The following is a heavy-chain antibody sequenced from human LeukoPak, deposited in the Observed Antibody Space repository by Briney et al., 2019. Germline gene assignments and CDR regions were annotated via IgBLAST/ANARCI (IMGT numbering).Heavy chain of an antibody. Sequence: SETLSLTCTVSGGSISSSSYYWSWIRQPPGKGLEWIGYIYYSGSTNYNPSLKSRVTISVDTSKNQFSLKLSSVTAADTAVYYCASSNYYDSSGYFDYWGQGTLVTVSS. D-gene: IGHD3-22*01. CDR3: ASSNYYDSSGYFDY. CDR1: GGSISSSSYY. V-gene: IGHV4-61*01. J-gene: IGHJ4*02. CDR2: IYYSGST.